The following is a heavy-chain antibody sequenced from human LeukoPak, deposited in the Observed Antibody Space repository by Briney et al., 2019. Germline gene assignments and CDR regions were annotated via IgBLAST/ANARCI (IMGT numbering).Heavy chain of an antibody. D-gene: IGHD4-17*01. CDR3: ARVRGDYGGSDY. CDR2: INHSGGT. Sequence: PSETLSLTCAVYGGSFSGYYWSWIRQPPGKGLEWIGEINHSGGTDYNPSLKSRVTISVDTSKNQFSLKLSSVTAADTAVYYCARVRGDYGGSDYWGQGTLVTVSS. J-gene: IGHJ4*02. CDR1: GGSFSGYY. V-gene: IGHV4-34*01.